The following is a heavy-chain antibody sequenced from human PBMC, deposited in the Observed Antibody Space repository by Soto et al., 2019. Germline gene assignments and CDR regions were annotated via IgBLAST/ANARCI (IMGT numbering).Heavy chain of an antibody. CDR1: GFTFSVYW. J-gene: IGHJ6*02. Sequence: EVQLVESGGGLVQPGGSLRLSCAASGFTFSVYWMHWVRQAPGKGLVWVSRIDSDGSTTSYADSVKGRFTISSDNAKSTLYLQMNILRAEDTAVYYCARPGYSKYGPVVDVWGQGTTVTVSS. V-gene: IGHV3-74*01. CDR3: ARPGYSKYGPVVDV. D-gene: IGHD4-4*01. CDR2: IDSDGSTT.